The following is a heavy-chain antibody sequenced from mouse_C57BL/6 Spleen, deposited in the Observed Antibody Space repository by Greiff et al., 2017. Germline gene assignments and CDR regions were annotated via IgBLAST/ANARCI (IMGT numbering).Heavy chain of an antibody. J-gene: IGHJ3*01. CDR3: TRVYYGSRAWFAY. Sequence: QVQLKASGAELVRPGASVTLSCKASGYTFTDYEMHWVKQTPVHGLEWIGAIDPETGGTAYNQKFKGKAILTADKSSSTAYMELRSLTSEDSAVYYCTRVYYGSRAWFAYWGQGTLVTVSA. CDR2: IDPETGGT. CDR1: GYTFTDYE. V-gene: IGHV1-15*01. D-gene: IGHD1-1*01.